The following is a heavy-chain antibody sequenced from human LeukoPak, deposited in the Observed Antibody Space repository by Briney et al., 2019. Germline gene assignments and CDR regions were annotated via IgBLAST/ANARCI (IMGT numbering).Heavy chain of an antibody. D-gene: IGHD6-19*01. J-gene: IGHJ4*02. CDR1: GGTFSSYA. CDR3: ARERGDGYSSGWYQPFDY. V-gene: IGHV1-69*13. CDR2: IIPIFGTA. Sequence: SVKVSCKASGGTFSSYAISWVRQAPGQGLEWMGGIIPIFGTANYAQKFQGRVTITADESTSTAYMELSSLRSEDTAVYYCARERGDGYSSGWYQPFDYWGQGTLVTVSS.